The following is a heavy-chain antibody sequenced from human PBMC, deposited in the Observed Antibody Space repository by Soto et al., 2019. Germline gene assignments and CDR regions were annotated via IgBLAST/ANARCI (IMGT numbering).Heavy chain of an antibody. D-gene: IGHD3-22*01. CDR2: VYYDGHT. V-gene: IGHV4-59*01. Sequence: PSETLSLTCTVSGGSISSYYWGWIRQPPGKGLEWIGYVYYDGHTDYNPSLESRVTIAVDTSKNQFSLRLTSVTAADTAVYYCARRLYYDSSGFEGGGMDVWGQGTTVTVSS. CDR3: ARRLYYDSSGFEGGGMDV. CDR1: GGSISSYY. J-gene: IGHJ6*02.